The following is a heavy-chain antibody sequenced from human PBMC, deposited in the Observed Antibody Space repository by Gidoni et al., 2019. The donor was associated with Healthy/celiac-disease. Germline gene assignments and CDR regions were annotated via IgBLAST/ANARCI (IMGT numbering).Heavy chain of an antibody. V-gene: IGHV4-39*01. CDR1: GGSISSSSYY. CDR2: NYYSGST. D-gene: IGHD2-21*02. CDR3: ARPDLRDCGGDCPPGY. J-gene: IGHJ4*02. Sequence: QLQLQESGPGLVKPSETLSLTGTVSGGSISSSSYYWGWIRQPPGKGLEWIGSNYYSGSTYYNPSLKSRVTIAVDTSKNQFSLKLSSVTAADTAVYYCARPDLRDCGGDCPPGYWGQGTLVTVSS.